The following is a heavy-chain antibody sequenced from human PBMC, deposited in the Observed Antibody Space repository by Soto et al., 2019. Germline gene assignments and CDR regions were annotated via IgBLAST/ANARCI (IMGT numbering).Heavy chain of an antibody. CDR1: GGSISSYY. CDR2: IYYSGST. CDR3: ARDFPGYSSSWSPPRQPAYYFDY. Sequence: PSETLSLTCTVSGGSISSYYWSWIRQPPGKGLEWIGYIYYSGSTNYNPSLKSRVTISVDTSKNQFSLKLSSVTAADTAVYYCARDFPGYSSSWSPPRQPAYYFDYWGQGTLVTVSS. D-gene: IGHD6-13*01. J-gene: IGHJ4*02. V-gene: IGHV4-59*01.